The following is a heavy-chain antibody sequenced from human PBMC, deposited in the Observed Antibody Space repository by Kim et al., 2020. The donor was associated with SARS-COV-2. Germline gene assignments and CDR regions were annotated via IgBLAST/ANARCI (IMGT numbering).Heavy chain of an antibody. CDR1: GFTLSKNA. D-gene: IGHD6-19*01. V-gene: IGHV3-23*01. Sequence: GGSLRLSCAVSGFTLSKNAMSWVRQAPGRGLEWVSTIHPRAETTYYADSVNGRFTIYGDNSNHTLYLQLTGLSADDTAVYYCAKDRGGCGWPVVDSWGQGTLVTVSA. J-gene: IGHJ4*02. CDR2: IHPRAETT. CDR3: AKDRGGCGWPVVDS.